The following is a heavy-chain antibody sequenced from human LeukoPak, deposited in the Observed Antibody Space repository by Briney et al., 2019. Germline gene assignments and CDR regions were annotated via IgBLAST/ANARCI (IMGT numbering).Heavy chain of an antibody. J-gene: IGHJ4*02. Sequence: GGSLRLSCAVSGFTFSSYSMSWVRQAPGKGLEWVSSISSSDTYKYYADSVKGRFTISRDNAKNSLYLQMNSLRAEDTAVYYCAKGKDSVAGATNDYWGQGTLVTVSS. CDR1: GFTFSSYS. CDR2: ISSSDTYK. D-gene: IGHD6-19*01. CDR3: AKGKDSVAGATNDY. V-gene: IGHV3-21*01.